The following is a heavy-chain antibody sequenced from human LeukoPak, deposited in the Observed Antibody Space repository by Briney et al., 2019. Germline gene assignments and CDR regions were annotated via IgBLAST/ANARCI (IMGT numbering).Heavy chain of an antibody. CDR3: AEDRRITMVRGVIDY. Sequence: GGSLRLSCAASGFTFSSYGMHWVRQAPGKGLEWVAFIRYDGSNKYYADSVKGRFTISRDNSKNTLYLQMNSLRAEDTAVYYCAEDRRITMVRGVIDYWGQGTLVTVSS. J-gene: IGHJ4*02. V-gene: IGHV3-30*02. CDR1: GFTFSSYG. CDR2: IRYDGSNK. D-gene: IGHD3-10*01.